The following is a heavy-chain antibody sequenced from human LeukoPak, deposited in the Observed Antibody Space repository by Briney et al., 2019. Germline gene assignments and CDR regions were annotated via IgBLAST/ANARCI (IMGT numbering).Heavy chain of an antibody. CDR3: ARASVDYFDY. V-gene: IGHV3-21*01. CDR1: GFTFSSYS. J-gene: IGHJ4*02. CDR2: ISSSSSYK. Sequence: PGGSLRLSCAASGFTFSSYSMNWVRQARGKGLEWVSPISSSSSYKYYADSVKGRFTISRDNAKNSLYLQMNSLRAEDTAVYYCARASVDYFDYWGQGTLVTVSS.